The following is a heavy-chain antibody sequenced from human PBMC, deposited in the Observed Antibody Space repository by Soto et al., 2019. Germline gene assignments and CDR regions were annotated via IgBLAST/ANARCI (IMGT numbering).Heavy chain of an antibody. CDR2: ISGSGGSI. J-gene: IGHJ6*02. CDR1: GFTFSTYA. CDR3: VKGYWKGDV. D-gene: IGHD1-1*01. V-gene: IGHV3-23*01. Sequence: EVQLLESGGGLVQPGGSLRLSCAASGFTFSTYAMNWVRQAPGNGLEWVSAISGSGGSIHYVDSVKGRFTISRGNSKNTLYLQMNSLRDEDTAVYHCVKGYWKGDVWGQGTTVTVSS.